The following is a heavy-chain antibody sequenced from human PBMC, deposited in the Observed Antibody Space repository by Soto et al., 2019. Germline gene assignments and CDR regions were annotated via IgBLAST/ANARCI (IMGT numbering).Heavy chain of an antibody. CDR3: TTGGGFYGDYLLDP. V-gene: IGHV3-15*01. D-gene: IGHD4-17*01. Sequence: GGSLRLSCAASGFTFSNAWMSWVRQAPGKGLEWVGRIKSKTDGGTTDYAAPVKGRFTISRDDSKNTLYLQMNSLKTEDTAVYYCTTGGGFYGDYLLDPWGQGTLVTVYS. CDR2: IKSKTDGGTT. CDR1: GFTFSNAW. J-gene: IGHJ5*02.